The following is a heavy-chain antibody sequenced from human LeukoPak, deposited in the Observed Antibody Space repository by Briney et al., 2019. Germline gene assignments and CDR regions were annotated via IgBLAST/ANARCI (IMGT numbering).Heavy chain of an antibody. J-gene: IGHJ5*01. D-gene: IGHD1-1*01. V-gene: IGHV1-18*01. Sequence: VASVKVSCKASGYTFTSYGISWVRQAPGQGLEWMGWISAYNGNTNYAQKLQGRVTMTTDTSTSTAYMELRSLRSDDTAVYYCARDLTHELELESNWFDPWGQGTLVTVSS. CDR1: GYTFTSYG. CDR2: ISAYNGNT. CDR3: ARDLTHELELESNWFDP.